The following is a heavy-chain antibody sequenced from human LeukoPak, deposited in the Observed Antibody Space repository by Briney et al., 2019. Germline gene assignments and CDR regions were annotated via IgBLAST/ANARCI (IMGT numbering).Heavy chain of an antibody. D-gene: IGHD1-26*01. V-gene: IGHV1-2*02. CDR1: GYTFTGYY. Sequence: ASVKVSCKASGYTFTGYYMHWVRQAPGQGLEWMGWINPNSGGTNYARKFQGRVTMTRDTSISTAYMELSRLRSDDTAVYYCARPPGSYDPFDYWGQGTLVTVSS. J-gene: IGHJ4*02. CDR2: INPNSGGT. CDR3: ARPPGSYDPFDY.